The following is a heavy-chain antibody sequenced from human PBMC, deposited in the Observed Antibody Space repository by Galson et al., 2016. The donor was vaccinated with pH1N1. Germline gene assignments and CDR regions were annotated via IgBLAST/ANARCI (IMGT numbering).Heavy chain of an antibody. CDR2: ISSAGWAI. Sequence: SLRLSCAASGFTFTSFSMNWVRLAPGKGLEWVSYISSAGWAIHYADSVKGRFTISRDNAKNSLYLQMNSLRAEDTAVYYCARDLTRRGSLPGYFFDSWGQGTLVAVSS. D-gene: IGHD2-15*01. J-gene: IGHJ4*02. CDR3: ARDLTRRGSLPGYFFDS. V-gene: IGHV3-48*03. CDR1: GFTFTSFS.